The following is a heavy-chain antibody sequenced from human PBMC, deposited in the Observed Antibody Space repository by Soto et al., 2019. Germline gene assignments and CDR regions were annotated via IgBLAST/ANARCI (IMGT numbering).Heavy chain of an antibody. CDR1: GFTFSTAW. V-gene: IGHV3-15*01. J-gene: IGHJ4*02. CDR2: IKSKTDGGTT. D-gene: IGHD3-10*01. Sequence: EVQLVESGGGLVKPGGSLRLSCAASGFTFSTAWMSWVRQAPGKGLEWVGRIKSKTDGGTTDYAAPVKGRFTISRDDSKNTLYLQMNSLKTEDTAVYYCTTRFYYGSGSYYIKNYWGQGTLVTVSS. CDR3: TTRFYYGSGSYYIKNY.